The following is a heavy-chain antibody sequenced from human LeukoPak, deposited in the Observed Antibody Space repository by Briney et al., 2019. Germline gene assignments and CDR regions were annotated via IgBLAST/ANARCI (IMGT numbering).Heavy chain of an antibody. J-gene: IGHJ2*01. CDR3: ARDERYRGYDSSGYYQRSTGCFDL. D-gene: IGHD3-22*01. Sequence: ASVKVSCKASGYTFTSYGISWVRQAPGQGLEWMGWISAYNGNTNYAQKLQGRVTMTTDTSTSTAYMELRSLRSDDTAVYYCARDERYRGYDSSGYYQRSTGCFDLWGRGTLVTVSS. V-gene: IGHV1-18*01. CDR1: GYTFTSYG. CDR2: ISAYNGNT.